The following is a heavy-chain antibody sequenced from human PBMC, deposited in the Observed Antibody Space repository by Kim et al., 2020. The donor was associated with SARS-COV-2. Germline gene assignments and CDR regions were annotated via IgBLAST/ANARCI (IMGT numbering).Heavy chain of an antibody. V-gene: IGHV3-48*02. Sequence: SIIDYADSVEGRFTISRDNAKNSVSLQMNGLRDEDTAMYYCASRGYYIDFWGQGTLVTVSS. CDR2: SII. D-gene: IGHD6-13*01. J-gene: IGHJ4*02. CDR3: ASRGYYIDF.